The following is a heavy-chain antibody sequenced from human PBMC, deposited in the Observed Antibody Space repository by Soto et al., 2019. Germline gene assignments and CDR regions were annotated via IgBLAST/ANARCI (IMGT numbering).Heavy chain of an antibody. CDR2: VSSGGGT. CDR3: AKCRGAVGPLDY. J-gene: IGHJ4*02. V-gene: IGHV3-23*01. CDR1: GLTFSTYA. D-gene: IGHD2-15*01. Sequence: EVELLDSGGGVVQPEGSLRLSCAASGLTFSTYAMGWVRQAPGKWLEWVSFVSSGGGTHYSDSVKGRFTVSRDNSKNTLSLQINSLRADDRAVYYCAKCRGAVGPLDYWGQGALVTVSS.